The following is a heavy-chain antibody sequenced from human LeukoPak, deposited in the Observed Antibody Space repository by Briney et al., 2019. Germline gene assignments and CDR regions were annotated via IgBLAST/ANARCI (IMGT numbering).Heavy chain of an antibody. D-gene: IGHD6-13*01. J-gene: IGHJ3*02. V-gene: IGHV3-23*01. CDR3: VKSLGDSRWYGAFDT. CDR2: ISGNGGKT. Sequence: GGSLRLSCVTSGFTFTSYGLSWVRQAPGKGLEWVSSISGNGGKTFYADSLRGHFTISKDNAREVLYLQANNLRLDDTAVYYCVKSLGDSRWYGAFDTWGQGTLVTVSP. CDR1: GFTFTSYG.